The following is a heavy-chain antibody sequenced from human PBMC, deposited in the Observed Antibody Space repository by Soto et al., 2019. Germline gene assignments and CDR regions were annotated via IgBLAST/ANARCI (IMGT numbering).Heavy chain of an antibody. D-gene: IGHD5-12*01. CDR1: GGSISSYY. J-gene: IGHJ6*02. V-gene: IGHV4-4*07. Sequence: QVQLQESGPGLVKPSETLSLTCTVSGGSISSYYWSWIRQPAGKGLEWIGRIYTSGSTNYNPSLKSRVTMSVDTSKNQFSLKLSSVTAADTAVYYCARDGPSRPVDAYGMDVWGQGTTVTVSS. CDR3: ARDGPSRPVDAYGMDV. CDR2: IYTSGST.